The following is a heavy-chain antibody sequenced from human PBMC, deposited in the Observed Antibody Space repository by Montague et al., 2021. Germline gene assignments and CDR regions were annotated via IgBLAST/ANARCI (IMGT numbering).Heavy chain of an antibody. Sequence: SLRLSCAASGFIFYKSWMHWVRQAPGKGLEWVSRVNGDGTSITYVDSVKGRFTVSRDNAKNTVYVQMNTLRAEDTAVYYCVKAGYYSYDALEIWGQGTVVTVSS. J-gene: IGHJ3*02. CDR3: VKAGYYSYDALEI. CDR2: VNGDGTSI. D-gene: IGHD3-22*01. CDR1: GFIFYKSW. V-gene: IGHV3-74*03.